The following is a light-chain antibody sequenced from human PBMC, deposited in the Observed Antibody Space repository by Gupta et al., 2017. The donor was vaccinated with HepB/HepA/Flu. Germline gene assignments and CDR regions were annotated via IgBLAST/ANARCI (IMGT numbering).Light chain of an antibody. Sequence: QSVLTQPPSVSGTPGQTVTIPCTGSSSIIGPDYDIHWYQQLPGAAPKLLIHGNTRRPSGVPDRFSGSKAGNTATLVITGLQAEDEAYYYCQNYDNNLSGAFGGGTKLTVL. CDR2: GNT. CDR3: QNYDNNLSGA. CDR1: SSIIGPDYD. V-gene: IGLV1-40*01. J-gene: IGLJ2*01.